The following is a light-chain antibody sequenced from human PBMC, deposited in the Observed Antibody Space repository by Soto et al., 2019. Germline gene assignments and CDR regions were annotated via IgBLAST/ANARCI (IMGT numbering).Light chain of an antibody. Sequence: SVLTQSPGTLSLSPGERATLSCRATQTGSNSYLAWYQQKSAQAPRLLIYGVSTRATGIPDRFSGSGYGTEFTLTISGLQSEDFAVYYCHQYDDGPYTFGQGTKVEI. CDR1: QTGSNSY. CDR2: GVS. V-gene: IGKV3-20*01. J-gene: IGKJ2*01. CDR3: HQYDDGPYT.